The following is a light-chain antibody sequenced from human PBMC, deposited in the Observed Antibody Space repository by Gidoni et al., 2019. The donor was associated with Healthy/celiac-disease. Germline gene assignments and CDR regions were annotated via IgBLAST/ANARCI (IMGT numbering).Light chain of an antibody. Sequence: QSVLTQPPSASGTPGQRVTISCSGSRSNIGSNTVNWYQKFPGKAPKLLIYSNNQRPSGVPDRFSGSKSGTSASLAISGLQSEDEADYYCAAWDDSLNGYVFGTGTKVTVL. J-gene: IGLJ1*01. CDR1: RSNIGSNT. CDR3: AAWDDSLNGYV. V-gene: IGLV1-44*01. CDR2: SNN.